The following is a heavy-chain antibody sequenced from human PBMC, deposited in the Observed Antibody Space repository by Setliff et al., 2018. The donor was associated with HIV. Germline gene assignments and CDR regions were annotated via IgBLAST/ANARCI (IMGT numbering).Heavy chain of an antibody. V-gene: IGHV4-31*03. J-gene: IGHJ5*02. CDR2: IYYTGST. CDR3: ARGDSGYHYGTTGLTFDP. Sequence: SETLSLTCTVSAGSISSGAYYWSWIRQHPGKGLEWIGYIYYTGSTYYNPSLKSRVTTSLDTSKNQFSLKLSSVTAADTAVYHCARGDSGYHYGTTGLTFDPWGQGTLVTVSS. CDR1: AGSISSGAYY. D-gene: IGHD5-12*01.